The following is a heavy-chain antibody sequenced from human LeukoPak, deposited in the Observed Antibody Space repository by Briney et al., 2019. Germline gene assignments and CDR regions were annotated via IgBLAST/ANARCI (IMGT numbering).Heavy chain of an antibody. V-gene: IGHV4-59*01. CDR2: IYYSGST. Sequence: PSETLSLTCTVSGGSISSYYWSWIRQPPGKGLEWIGYIYYSGSTNYNPSLKSRVTISVDTSKNQFSLKLSSVTAADTAVYYCAREGRDGPKDYWGQGTLVTVSS. J-gene: IGHJ4*02. D-gene: IGHD5-24*01. CDR3: AREGRDGPKDY. CDR1: GGSISSYY.